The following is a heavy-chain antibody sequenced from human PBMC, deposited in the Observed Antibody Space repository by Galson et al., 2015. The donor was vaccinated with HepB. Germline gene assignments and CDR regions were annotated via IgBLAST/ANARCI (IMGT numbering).Heavy chain of an antibody. Sequence: SLRLSCAASGFTFSSYAMHWVRQAPGKGLEWVAFIRYDGSNKYYADSVKGRFTISRDNSKNTLYLQMNSLRAEDTAVYYCAKDGDYVQPWDFDYWGQGTLVTVSS. CDR1: GFTFSSYA. CDR2: IRYDGSNK. D-gene: IGHD3-16*01. CDR3: AKDGDYVQPWDFDY. V-gene: IGHV3-30*02. J-gene: IGHJ4*02.